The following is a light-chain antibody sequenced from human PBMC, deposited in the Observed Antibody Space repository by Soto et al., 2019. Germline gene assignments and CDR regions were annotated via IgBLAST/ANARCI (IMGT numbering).Light chain of an antibody. J-gene: IGKJ5*01. CDR1: QSINIY. CDR2: AAS. V-gene: IGKV1-39*01. Sequence: DIQMTQSPSSLSASVGDRVAITCRASQSINIYLNWYQQRPGRAPKLLIYAASNLQSGVPSRFSSDGVGTHVTLTISGLQPDDFATYHCQQSHTTPYTFGQGTRLQIK. CDR3: QQSHTTPYT.